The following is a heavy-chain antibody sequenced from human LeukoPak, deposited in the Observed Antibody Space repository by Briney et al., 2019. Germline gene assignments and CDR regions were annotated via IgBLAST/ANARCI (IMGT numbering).Heavy chain of an antibody. D-gene: IGHD4-17*01. J-gene: IGHJ2*01. CDR3: ARVTVTGWYFDL. V-gene: IGHV4-38-2*02. CDR1: GYSISSGHY. CDR2: MYHSGST. Sequence: PSETLSLTCTVSGYSISSGHYWGWIRQPPGKGLEWIGSMYHSGSTIYNPSLKSRVTISVDTSKNQFSLKLSSVTAADTAVYYCARVTVTGWYFDLWGRGTLVTVSS.